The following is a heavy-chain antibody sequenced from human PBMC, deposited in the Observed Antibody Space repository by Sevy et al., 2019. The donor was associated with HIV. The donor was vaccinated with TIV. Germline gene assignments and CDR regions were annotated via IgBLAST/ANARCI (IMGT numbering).Heavy chain of an antibody. J-gene: IGHJ4*02. Sequence: GGSLRLSCAASGFTFNTYSMNWVRQAPGKGLEWVSSVSSDSMFIYYADSVKGRFTISRDNARNLLFLQMNTLRADDSAVYYGTSLGQLWLFNFWGQGALVTVSS. CDR1: GFTFNTYS. CDR2: VSSDSMFI. CDR3: TSLGQLWLFNF. D-gene: IGHD3-16*01. V-gene: IGHV3-21*01.